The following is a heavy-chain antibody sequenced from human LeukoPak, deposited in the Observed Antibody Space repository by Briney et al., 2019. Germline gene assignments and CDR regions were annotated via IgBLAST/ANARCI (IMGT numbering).Heavy chain of an antibody. Sequence: GRSPRLSCAASGFTFSSYGMHWVRQAPGKGLEWVAVISYDGSNKYYADSVKGRFTISRDNSKNTLYLQMNSLRAEDTAVYYCATDDYYGSGSYSFDYWGQGTLVTVSS. D-gene: IGHD3-10*01. CDR3: ATDDYYGSGSYSFDY. J-gene: IGHJ4*02. CDR1: GFTFSSYG. CDR2: ISYDGSNK. V-gene: IGHV3-30*03.